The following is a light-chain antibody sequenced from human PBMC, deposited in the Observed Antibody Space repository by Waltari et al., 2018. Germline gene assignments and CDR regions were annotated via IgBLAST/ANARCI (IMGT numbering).Light chain of an antibody. CDR3: QQYNSWPPTT. V-gene: IGKV3-15*01. CDR1: QSISSN. Sequence: EIVLTQSPATLSVSPGDRATPSCRASQSISSNLAWYQQKPGQAPRLLIYGASTRATGIPARFSGSGSGTEFTLTISSLQSEDFAVYYSQQYNSWPPTTFGQGTRLEIK. J-gene: IGKJ5*01. CDR2: GAS.